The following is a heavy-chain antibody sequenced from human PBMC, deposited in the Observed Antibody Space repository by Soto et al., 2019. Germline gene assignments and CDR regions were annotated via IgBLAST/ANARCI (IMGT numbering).Heavy chain of an antibody. D-gene: IGHD3-10*01. CDR1: GFTFTNYA. CDR3: AKDRFTSTVRKYWFFDL. CDR2: ISGGDGDT. V-gene: IGHV3-23*01. J-gene: IGHJ2*01. Sequence: EVQLLESGGGLVKPGGSLRLSCAASGFTFTNYAMTWVRQAPGKGLEWVSSISGGDGDTSYADSVKGRFTISRDNSENTMFLQMNSLRPDDTAVYYCAKDRFTSTVRKYWFFDLWGRGTLVTGSS.